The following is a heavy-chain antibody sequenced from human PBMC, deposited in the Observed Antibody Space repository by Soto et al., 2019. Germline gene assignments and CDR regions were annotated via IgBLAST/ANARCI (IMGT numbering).Heavy chain of an antibody. D-gene: IGHD2-2*01. CDR3: ARGVPNCSSSSCYFDF. Sequence: EGSLRLSCAASGFSFSSHWMNWVRQAPGKGLVWVSRISGDGRTTSHADSVKGRFTISRDNAKNTLYLQVNSLRVEDTAVYYCARGVPNCSSSSCYFDFWGQGILVTVSS. V-gene: IGHV3-74*01. J-gene: IGHJ4*02. CDR2: ISGDGRTT. CDR1: GFSFSSHW.